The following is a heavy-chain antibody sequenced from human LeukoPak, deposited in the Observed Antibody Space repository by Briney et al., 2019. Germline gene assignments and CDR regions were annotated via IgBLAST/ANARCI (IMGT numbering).Heavy chain of an antibody. V-gene: IGHV3-74*01. CDR2: INTDGSTT. Sequence: GGSLRLSCVASGFTFSRNWLHWFRQVPGKGLVWVSRINTDGSTTNYADSVKGRFTISRDNTKNTLYLQMNSLRAEDSAVYFCTRGYNTASLDWGQGTRITVAS. CDR3: TRGYNTASLD. D-gene: IGHD5-18*01. J-gene: IGHJ4*02. CDR1: GFTFSRNW.